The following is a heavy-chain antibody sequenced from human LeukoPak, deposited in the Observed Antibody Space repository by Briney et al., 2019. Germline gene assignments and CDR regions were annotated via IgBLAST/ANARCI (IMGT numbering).Heavy chain of an antibody. D-gene: IGHD6-13*01. Sequence: SQTLSLTCAISGDSVSSHSAAWTWIRQSPSRGLEWLGRTYYRSKWYNHYAVSVESRITINPDTSKNQFSLQLNSVTPDDTAVYYCATSTAPGTDACDIWGQGTMVSVSS. CDR3: ATSTAPGTDACDI. CDR1: GDSVSSHSAA. V-gene: IGHV6-1*01. J-gene: IGHJ3*02. CDR2: TYYRSKWYN.